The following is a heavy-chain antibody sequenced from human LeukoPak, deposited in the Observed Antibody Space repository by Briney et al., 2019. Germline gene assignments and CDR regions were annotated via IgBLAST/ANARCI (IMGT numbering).Heavy chain of an antibody. Sequence: GGSLRLSCAASGFTVSSNYMSWVRQAPGKGLEWVSVIYSGGSTYYADSVKGRFTISRDNSKNTLYLQMNSLRAEDTAVYYCARESGSYYYYYYGMDVWGQGTTVTVSS. CDR3: ARESGSYYYYYYGMDV. CDR1: GFTVSSNY. CDR2: IYSGGST. J-gene: IGHJ6*02. D-gene: IGHD1-26*01. V-gene: IGHV3-66*01.